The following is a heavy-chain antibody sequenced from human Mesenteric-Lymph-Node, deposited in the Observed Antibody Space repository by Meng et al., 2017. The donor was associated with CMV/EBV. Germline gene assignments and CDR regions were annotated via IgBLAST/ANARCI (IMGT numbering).Heavy chain of an antibody. CDR2: ISSGGGTK. D-gene: IGHD3-3*01. V-gene: IGHV3-48*03. J-gene: IGHJ5*02. CDR1: GFTFSSDE. Sequence: GESLKISCAASGFTFSSDEMNWVRQAPGKGLEWVSYISSGGGTKYYADSVKGRFTISRDNAKNSLYLQMNSLRAEDTAVYYCARVYEWLLTLGYRFDPWGQGTLVTSPQ. CDR3: ARVYEWLLTLGYRFDP.